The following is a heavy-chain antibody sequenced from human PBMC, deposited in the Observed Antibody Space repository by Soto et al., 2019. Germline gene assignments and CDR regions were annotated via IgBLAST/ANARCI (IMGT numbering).Heavy chain of an antibody. CDR1: GGSVSSGSFY. Sequence: SETLSLTCTVSGGSVSSGSFYWSWIRQPPGMGLEWIGCIHYSGMTNYNPSLESRVTISVDTSKNQFSLKLSSVTAADTAVYYCTRYSVQDSYYNYYGMDVWGQGTTVTVSS. V-gene: IGHV4-61*01. J-gene: IGHJ6*02. CDR2: IHYSGMT. D-gene: IGHD2-8*01. CDR3: TRYSVQDSYYNYYGMDV.